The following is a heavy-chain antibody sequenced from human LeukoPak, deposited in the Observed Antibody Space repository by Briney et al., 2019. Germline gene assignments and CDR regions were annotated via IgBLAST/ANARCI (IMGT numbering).Heavy chain of an antibody. CDR1: GFTFSSYA. CDR3: AKGGVVVPAAMGFDY. Sequence: GGSLRLSCAASGFTFSSYAMSWVRQAPGKGLEWVSAISGSGGSTYYADSVKGRFTISRDNSKNTLYLQMNSLRAEDTAVYYCAKGGVVVPAAMGFDYWGQGTLATVSS. V-gene: IGHV3-23*01. D-gene: IGHD2-2*01. J-gene: IGHJ4*02. CDR2: ISGSGGST.